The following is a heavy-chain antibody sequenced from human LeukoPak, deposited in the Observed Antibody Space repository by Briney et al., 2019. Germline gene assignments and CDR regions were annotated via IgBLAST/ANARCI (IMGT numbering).Heavy chain of an antibody. CDR3: ANGLAIRDAFDI. V-gene: IGHV3-23*01. CDR1: GFTFSSYA. CDR2: ISGSGGST. D-gene: IGHD2-21*01. J-gene: IGHJ3*02. Sequence: GGSLRLSCAASGFTFSSYAMSWVRQAPGKGLEWVTAISGSGGSTYYADSVKGRFTISRDNSKTTLYLQMNRLRAEDTAVYYSANGLAIRDAFDIWGHGTIVTVSS.